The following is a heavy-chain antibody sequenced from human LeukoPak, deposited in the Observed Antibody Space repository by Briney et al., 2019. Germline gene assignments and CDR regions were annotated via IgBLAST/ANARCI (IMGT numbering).Heavy chain of an antibody. V-gene: IGHV3-74*01. J-gene: IGHJ4*02. CDR3: ARPGVGFDY. CDR2: INSDGTIT. Sequence: QPGGSLRLSCAASGFTFTSYWMHWVRQAPGKGLAWLSRINSDGTITSYADSLEGRFTISRDNAKNTVYLQMNSLRAEDTAVYYCARPGVGFDYWGQGALVTVSS. CDR1: GFTFTSYW.